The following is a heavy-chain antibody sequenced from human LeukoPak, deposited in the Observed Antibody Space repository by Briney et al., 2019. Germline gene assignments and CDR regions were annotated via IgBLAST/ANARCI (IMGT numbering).Heavy chain of an antibody. CDR2: IIPIFGTA. V-gene: IGHV1-69*01. D-gene: IGHD6-13*01. CDR3: ASPKIAAAGIEDYYSHGMDV. J-gene: IGHJ6*02. CDR1: GGTFSSYA. Sequence: VMVSCKASGGTFSSYAISWVRQAPGQGLEWMGGIIPIFGTANYAQKFQGRVTITADESTSTAFMELSSLRSEDTAVYYCASPKIAAAGIEDYYSHGMDVWAQGTTVPVP.